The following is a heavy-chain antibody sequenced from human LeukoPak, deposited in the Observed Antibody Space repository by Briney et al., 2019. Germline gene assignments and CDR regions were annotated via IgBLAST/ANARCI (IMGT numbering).Heavy chain of an antibody. CDR3: AREIGYSADY. V-gene: IGHV3-66*01. D-gene: IGHD5-18*01. CDR1: GFTVSSNY. J-gene: IGHJ4*02. CDR2: IYSGGST. Sequence: GGSLILSCAASGFTVSSNYMSWVRQAPGKGLEWVSVIYSGGSTYYADSVKGRFTISRDNSKNTLYLQMNSLRAEDTAVYYCAREIGYSADYWGQGTLVTVSS.